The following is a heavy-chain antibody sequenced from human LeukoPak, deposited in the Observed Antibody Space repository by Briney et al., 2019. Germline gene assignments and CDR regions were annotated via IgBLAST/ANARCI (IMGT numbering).Heavy chain of an antibody. J-gene: IGHJ4*02. D-gene: IGHD4-17*01. CDR1: GFTFSSYW. Sequence: GGSLRLSCAASGFTFSSYWMSWVRQAPGKGLEWVANIKQDGSEKYYVDSVKGRFTISRDNSKNTLFLQMNSLRAEDTAVYYCARRGESASYGDYRFDYWGQGTLVTVSS. V-gene: IGHV3-7*03. CDR2: IKQDGSEK. CDR3: ARRGESASYGDYRFDY.